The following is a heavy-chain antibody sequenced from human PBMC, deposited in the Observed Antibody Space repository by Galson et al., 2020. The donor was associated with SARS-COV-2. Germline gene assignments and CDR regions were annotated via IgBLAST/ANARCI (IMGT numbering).Heavy chain of an antibody. CDR1: GYTFTNYY. CDR2: INPNSGGP. V-gene: IGHV1-2*02. Sequence: ASVKVSCKTSGYTFTNYYIHWVRQAPGQGLEWVGWINPNSGGPTYAQNFQGRVTITRETSVTSAYMDLSRLRSDDTAVYYCARDGDYDNFWSGYAPNWFDSWGKGTQVTVSS. J-gene: IGHJ5*01. CDR3: ARDGDYDNFWSGYAPNWFDS. D-gene: IGHD3-3*01.